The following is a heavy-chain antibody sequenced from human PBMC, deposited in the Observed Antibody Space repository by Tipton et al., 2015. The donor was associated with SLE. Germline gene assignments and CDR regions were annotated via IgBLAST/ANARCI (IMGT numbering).Heavy chain of an antibody. Sequence: TLSLTCTVSGGPISSYYWSWIRQPAGKGLEWIGRIYYSGSTNYNPSLKSRVTISVDTSKNQFSLKLSSVTAADTAVYYCARAPTYYDFWSGYYSYWYFDLWGRGTLVTVSS. V-gene: IGHV4-4*07. D-gene: IGHD3-3*01. J-gene: IGHJ2*01. CDR1: GGPISSYY. CDR3: ARAPTYYDFWSGYYSYWYFDL. CDR2: IYYSGST.